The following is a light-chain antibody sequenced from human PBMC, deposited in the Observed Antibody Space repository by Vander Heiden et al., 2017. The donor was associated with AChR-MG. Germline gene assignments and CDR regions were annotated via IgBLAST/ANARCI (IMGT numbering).Light chain of an antibody. CDR2: DGS. Sequence: QSALTQPASVSGSPGQSITISCTGTSSDVGGYNYVSWYQQHPGKAPKLMIYDGSKRASRVSNRFSGPKSGNTASLTISGLQAEDEADYYCSSYTSSSTLFFGGGTKLTVL. V-gene: IGLV2-14*01. CDR3: SSYTSSSTLF. J-gene: IGLJ2*01. CDR1: SSDVGGYNY.